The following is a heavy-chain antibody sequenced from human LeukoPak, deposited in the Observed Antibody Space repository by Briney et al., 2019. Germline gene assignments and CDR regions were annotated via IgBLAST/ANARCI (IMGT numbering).Heavy chain of an antibody. CDR2: IKQDGSKT. V-gene: IGHV3-7*01. CDR1: GFMYSNYW. CDR3: AREQHWDYDY. D-gene: IGHD3-3*02. Sequence: PGGSLRLSCISSGFMYSNYWMTWVRVRQAPGKGLEWVANIKQDGSKTDYVDSVKGRFTISRGNAKNSLYLQMNSLRAEDTAVYYCAREQHWDYDYWGQGTLVTVSS. J-gene: IGHJ4*02.